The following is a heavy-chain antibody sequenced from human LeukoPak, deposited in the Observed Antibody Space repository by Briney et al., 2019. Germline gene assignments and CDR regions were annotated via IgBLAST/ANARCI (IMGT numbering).Heavy chain of an antibody. CDR1: GYSVSSDYY. CDR2: ISPSGYT. D-gene: IGHD4-17*01. Sequence: SETLSLTCTVSGYSVSSDYYWGWIRQPPGKGLEWIGSISPSGYTYYNPSLKSRVTISVDTSKNQFSLKLTSISAADTAVYYCARLVGSDYGDYWGQGTLVTVSS. CDR3: ARLVGSDYGDY. V-gene: IGHV4-38-2*02. J-gene: IGHJ4*02.